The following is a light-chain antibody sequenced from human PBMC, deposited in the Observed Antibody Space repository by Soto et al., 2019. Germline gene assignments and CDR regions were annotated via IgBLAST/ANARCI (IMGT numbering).Light chain of an antibody. V-gene: IGKV3-15*01. CDR3: QHCNNWPLT. Sequence: EMVMTQSPATLSVSPGERATLSCRASQSVSSNLAWYQQKPGQAPRLLIYATSTRATGIPARFSGSGSGTEFTLTISSLQSEDFAVYYCQHCNNWPLTFGGGTKVDIK. CDR2: ATS. CDR1: QSVSSN. J-gene: IGKJ4*01.